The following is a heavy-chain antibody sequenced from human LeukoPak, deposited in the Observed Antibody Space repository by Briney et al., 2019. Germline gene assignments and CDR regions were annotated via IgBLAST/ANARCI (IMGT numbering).Heavy chain of an antibody. Sequence: HAGGSLRLSCAASGFTFSSFVMTWVRQAPGKGLEWVSSITGSHGPTYNTDSVKGRFTISRDNSQNTLYLQMNSLRAEDTAVYYCTKDPNGDYVGAFDPWGQGTLVTVSS. CDR1: GFTFSSFV. J-gene: IGHJ5*02. V-gene: IGHV3-23*01. D-gene: IGHD4-17*01. CDR2: ITGSHGPT. CDR3: TKDPNGDYVGAFDP.